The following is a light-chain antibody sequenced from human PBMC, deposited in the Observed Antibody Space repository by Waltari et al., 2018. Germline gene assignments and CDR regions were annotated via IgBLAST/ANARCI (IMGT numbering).Light chain of an antibody. V-gene: IGLV3-21*04. CDR2: SDS. CDR1: NIESKS. CDR3: QVWDDSNNSGV. Sequence: SYVLTQTPSVSLAPGQTAILTGGGDNIESKSFQWHQLQPGQAPALVMFSDSDRPPGIPDRFSGSNSGNTATLTISRVEDDDEADYFCQVWDDSNNSGVFGGGTKLTVL. J-gene: IGLJ2*01.